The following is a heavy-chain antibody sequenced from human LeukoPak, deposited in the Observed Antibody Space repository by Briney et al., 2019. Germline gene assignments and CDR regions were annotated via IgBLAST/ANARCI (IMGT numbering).Heavy chain of an antibody. V-gene: IGHV3-23*01. CDR1: GFIFSSYA. D-gene: IGHD6-6*01. CDR2: ISGSGGST. J-gene: IGHJ5*02. Sequence: PGGSLRLSCAASGFIFSSYAMSWVRQAPGKGLEWVSGISGSGGSTDYADSVKGRFTISRDNSKNTLYLQMNSLRAEDTAVYYCAKDSAARSWNWFDPWGQGTLVTVSS. CDR3: AKDSAARSWNWFDP.